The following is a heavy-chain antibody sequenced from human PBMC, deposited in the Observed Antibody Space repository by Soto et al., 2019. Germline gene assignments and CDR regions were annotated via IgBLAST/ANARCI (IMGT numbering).Heavy chain of an antibody. CDR1: GFTFSSYA. V-gene: IGHV3-30-3*01. CDR2: ISYDGSNK. J-gene: IGHJ4*02. D-gene: IGHD6-13*01. CDR3: ARDHKGIAALGYFDY. Sequence: ESGGGVVQPGRSLRLSCAASGFTFSSYAMHWVRQAPGKGLEWVAVISYDGSNKYYADSVKGRFTISRDNSKNTLYLQMNSLRAEDTAVYYCARDHKGIAALGYFDYWGQGTLVTVSS.